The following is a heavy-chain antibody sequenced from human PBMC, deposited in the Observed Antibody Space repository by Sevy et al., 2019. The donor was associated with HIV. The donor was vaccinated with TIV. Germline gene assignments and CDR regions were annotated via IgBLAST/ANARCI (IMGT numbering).Heavy chain of an antibody. Sequence: GGSLRLSCAASGFTFSSYAMSWVRQAPGKGLEWVSAISGSGGSTYYADSVKGRFTISRDNSKNTLYLQMNSLRAEDKAVYYCATVKRSSWDEYFQHWGQGTLVTVSS. V-gene: IGHV3-23*01. CDR3: ATVKRSSWDEYFQH. D-gene: IGHD6-13*01. CDR2: ISGSGGST. CDR1: GFTFSSYA. J-gene: IGHJ1*01.